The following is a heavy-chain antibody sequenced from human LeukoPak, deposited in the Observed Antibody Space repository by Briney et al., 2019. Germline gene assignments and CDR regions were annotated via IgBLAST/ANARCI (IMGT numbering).Heavy chain of an antibody. CDR3: ARGPGEIIYYYYYMDV. CDR2: MNPNSGNT. CDR1: GYTFTSYD. D-gene: IGHD3-10*01. J-gene: IGHJ6*03. Sequence: ASVKVSCKASGYTFTSYDINRVRQATGQGLEWMGWMNPNSGNTGYAQKFQGRVTMTRNTSISTAYMELSSLRSEDTAVYYCARGPGEIIYYYYYMDVWGKGTTVTVSS. V-gene: IGHV1-8*01.